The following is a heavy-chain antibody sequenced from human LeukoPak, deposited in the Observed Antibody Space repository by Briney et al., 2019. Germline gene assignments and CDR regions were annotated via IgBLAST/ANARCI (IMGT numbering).Heavy chain of an antibody. CDR1: GGSISSSSYY. CDR3: ARASEGRLRYFDWLLYWDTPLAFDI. D-gene: IGHD3-9*01. V-gene: IGHV4-39*07. Sequence: SETLSLTCTVSGGSISSSSYYWGWIRQPPGKGLEWIGSIYYSGSTYYNPSLKSRVTISVDTSKNQFSLKLSSVTAADTAVYYCARASEGRLRYFDWLLYWDTPLAFDIWGQGTMVTVSS. J-gene: IGHJ3*02. CDR2: IYYSGST.